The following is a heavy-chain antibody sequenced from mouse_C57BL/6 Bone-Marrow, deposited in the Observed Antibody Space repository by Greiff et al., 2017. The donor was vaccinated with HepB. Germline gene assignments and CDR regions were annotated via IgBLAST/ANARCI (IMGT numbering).Heavy chain of an antibody. CDR2: IDPSDSET. CDR3: ARGGYYGMDY. V-gene: IGHV1-52*01. CDR1: GYTFTSYW. J-gene: IGHJ4*01. Sequence: QVQLQQPGAELVRPGSSVKLSCKASGYTFTSYWMHWVKQRPIQGLEWIGNIDPSDSETHYNQKFKDKATLTVDKSSCTAYMQLSSLTSEDSAVYYCARGGYYGMDYGGQGTSVTVSS.